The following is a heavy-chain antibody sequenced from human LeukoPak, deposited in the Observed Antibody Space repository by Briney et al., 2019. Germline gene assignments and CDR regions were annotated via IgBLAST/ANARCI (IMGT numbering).Heavy chain of an antibody. CDR3: ARDFNWGFDY. V-gene: IGHV3-48*02. J-gene: IGHJ4*02. CDR1: GFTFSSYS. D-gene: IGHD7-27*01. Sequence: PGGSLRLSCAASGFTFSSYSMKWVRQAPGQGLEWVSYMRSSDNTIYYADSVRGRFTISRDEAKKSVYLQMNSLRDEDTAMYYCARDFNWGFDYWGLGTLVTVSS. CDR2: MRSSDNTI.